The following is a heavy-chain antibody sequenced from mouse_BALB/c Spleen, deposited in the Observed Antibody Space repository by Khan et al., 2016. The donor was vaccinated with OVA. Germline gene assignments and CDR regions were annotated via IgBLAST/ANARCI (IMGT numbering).Heavy chain of an antibody. CDR2: LWRDGSI. V-gene: IGHV2-6-1*01. J-gene: IGHJ4*01. Sequence: QVQLKQSGPGLVAPSQSLSITCPISGFSLTNYGVHWVRQPPGKGLEWLVVLWRDGSIAFSSALTSILSISKDNSKIQVFLKMNSLQTDDTAMYYCARQPYYHYYIMDYWGQGTSVTVSS. CDR3: ARQPYYHYYIMDY. D-gene: IGHD2-10*01. CDR1: GFSLTNYG.